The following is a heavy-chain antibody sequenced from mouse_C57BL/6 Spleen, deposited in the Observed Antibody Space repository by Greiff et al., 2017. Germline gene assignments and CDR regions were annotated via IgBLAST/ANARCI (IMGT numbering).Heavy chain of an antibody. CDR3: ARNDYGWYFDV. Sequence: VQLQQPGAELVRPGSSVKLSCKASGYTFTSYWMHWVKQRPIQGLEWIGNIDPSDSETHYNQKFKDKATLTVDKSSSTAYMQLSSLTSEDSAVYYCARNDYGWYFDVGGTGTTVTVSS. J-gene: IGHJ1*03. CDR1: GYTFTSYW. V-gene: IGHV1-52*01. CDR2: IDPSDSET. D-gene: IGHD1-1*02.